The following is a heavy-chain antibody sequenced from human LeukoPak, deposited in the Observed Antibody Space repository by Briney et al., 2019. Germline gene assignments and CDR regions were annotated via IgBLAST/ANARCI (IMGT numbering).Heavy chain of an antibody. D-gene: IGHD5-12*01. CDR1: GFTFDDYA. J-gene: IGHJ3*02. V-gene: IGHV4-30-2*01. Sequence: LRLSCAASGFTFDDYAMHWVRQAPGKGLEWIGYIYHSGSTYYNPSLKSRVTISVDTSKNQFSLKLSSVTAADTAVYYCARVFVGTITIDAFDIWGQGTMVTVSS. CDR2: IYHSGST. CDR3: ARVFVGTITIDAFDI.